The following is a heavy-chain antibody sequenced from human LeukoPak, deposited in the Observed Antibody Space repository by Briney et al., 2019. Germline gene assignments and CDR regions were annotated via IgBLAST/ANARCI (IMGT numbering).Heavy chain of an antibody. CDR3: ARGPYYYDSSDVAEYFQH. CDR1: GYTFTGYY. CDR2: INPNSGGT. Sequence: ASVKVSCKASGYTFTGYYMHWVRQAPGRGLEWMGWINPNSGGTNYAQKFQGRVTMTRDTSISTAYMELSRLRSDDTAVYYCARGPYYYDSSDVAEYFQHWGQGTLVTVSS. V-gene: IGHV1-2*02. D-gene: IGHD3-22*01. J-gene: IGHJ1*01.